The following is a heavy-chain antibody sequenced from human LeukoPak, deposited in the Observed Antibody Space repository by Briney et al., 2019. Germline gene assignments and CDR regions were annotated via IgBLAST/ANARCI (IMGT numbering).Heavy chain of an antibody. CDR1: GFTFSSYS. CDR2: ISSSSSYI. Sequence: GGSLRLSCAASGFTFSSYSMNWVRQAPGKGLEWVSSISSSSSYIYYADSVKGRFTISRDNAKNSLYLQMNSLRAEDTAVYYCARAPMVRGVRPDYWGQGTLVIVSS. V-gene: IGHV3-21*01. J-gene: IGHJ4*02. CDR3: ARAPMVRGVRPDY. D-gene: IGHD3-10*01.